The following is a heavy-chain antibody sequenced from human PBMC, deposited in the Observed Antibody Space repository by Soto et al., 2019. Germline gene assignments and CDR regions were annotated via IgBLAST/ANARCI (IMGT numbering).Heavy chain of an antibody. D-gene: IGHD6-13*01. CDR3: AKAVLRYSSSCVDY. J-gene: IGHJ4*02. Sequence: EVQLLESGGGLVQPGGSLRLSCAASGFTFSSYAMSWVRQAPGKGLEWVSAISGSGGSTYYADSVKGRFIISRDNSKNTLYLQMNSLRAEDTAVYYCAKAVLRYSSSCVDYWGQGTLVTVSS. CDR1: GFTFSSYA. V-gene: IGHV3-23*01. CDR2: ISGSGGST.